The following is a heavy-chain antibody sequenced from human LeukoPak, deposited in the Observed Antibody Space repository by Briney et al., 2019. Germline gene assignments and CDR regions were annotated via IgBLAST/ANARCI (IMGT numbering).Heavy chain of an antibody. CDR3: AKGIRQLGNYYYYMDV. Sequence: GGSLRLSCAVSGFTFSNYVMIWVRQAPGKGLEWVSAISGTGANTFYADSVKGRFTMSRDNPKNMLYLQMNSLRAEDTALYYCAKGIRQLGNYYYYMDVWGKGTTVTVSS. J-gene: IGHJ6*03. CDR1: GFTFSNYV. D-gene: IGHD7-27*01. V-gene: IGHV3-23*01. CDR2: ISGTGANT.